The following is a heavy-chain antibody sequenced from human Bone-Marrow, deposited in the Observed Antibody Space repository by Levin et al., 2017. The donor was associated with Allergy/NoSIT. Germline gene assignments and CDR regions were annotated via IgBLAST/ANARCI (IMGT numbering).Heavy chain of an antibody. J-gene: IGHJ6*04. D-gene: IGHD3-9*01. V-gene: IGHV3-15*01. Sequence: LSLTCAASGFTFSNAWMSWVRQAPGKGLEWVGRIKSKTDGGTTDYAAPVKGRFTISRDDSKNTLYLQMNSLKTEDTAVYYCTTDLDEYDILTIYGMDVWGKGTTVTGSS. CDR2: IKSKTDGGTT. CDR1: GFTFSNAW. CDR3: TTDLDEYDILTIYGMDV.